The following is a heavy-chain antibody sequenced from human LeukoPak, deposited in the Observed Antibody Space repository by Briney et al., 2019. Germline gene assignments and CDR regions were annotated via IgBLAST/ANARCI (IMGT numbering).Heavy chain of an antibody. V-gene: IGHV1-18*01. J-gene: IGHJ4*02. CDR1: GYTFTSYG. CDR2: ISAYNGNT. D-gene: IGHD1-1*01. Sequence: ASVKVSCKASGYTFTSYGISWVRQAPGQGLEWMGWISAYNGNTNYAQKLQGRVTMATDTSTSTAYMELRSLRSDDTAVYYCARADDKKYYFDYWGQGTLVTVSS. CDR3: ARADDKKYYFDY.